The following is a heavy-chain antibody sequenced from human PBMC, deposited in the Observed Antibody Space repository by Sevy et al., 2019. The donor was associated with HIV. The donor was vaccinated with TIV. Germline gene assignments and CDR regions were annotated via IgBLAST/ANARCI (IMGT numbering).Heavy chain of an antibody. J-gene: IGHJ4*02. CDR1: GFTFGDYA. V-gene: IGHV3-49*03. CDR3: TRGYYYDSSGYSDY. Sequence: GGSLRLSCTGSGFTFGDYAMSWFRQAPGMGLEWVGFIRSKDYGGATEYAASVKGRFTISRDDSKSIPDLQMNSLKTEDTAVYYCTRGYYYDSSGYSDYWGQGTLVTVSS. D-gene: IGHD3-22*01. CDR2: IRSKDYGGAT.